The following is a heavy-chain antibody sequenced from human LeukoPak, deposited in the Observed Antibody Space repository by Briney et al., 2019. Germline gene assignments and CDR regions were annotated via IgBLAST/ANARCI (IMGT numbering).Heavy chain of an antibody. V-gene: IGHV4-30-4*08. CDR2: IYYSGST. Sequence: SQTLSLTCTVSGGSISSGDYYWSWIRQPPGKGLEWIGYIYYSGSTYYNPSLKSRVTISVDTSKNQFSLKLSSVTAADTAVYYCARQTGAAAGSFDYWGQGTLVTVSS. D-gene: IGHD6-13*01. J-gene: IGHJ4*02. CDR1: GGSISSGDYY. CDR3: ARQTGAAAGSFDY.